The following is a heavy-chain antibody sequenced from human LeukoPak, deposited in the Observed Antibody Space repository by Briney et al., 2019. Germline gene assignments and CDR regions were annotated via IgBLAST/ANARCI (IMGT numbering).Heavy chain of an antibody. CDR2: INLDGSEK. CDR1: GFTFSAYN. CDR3: ARDPRTVRI. D-gene: IGHD1-1*01. J-gene: IGHJ4*02. Sequence: GGSLRLSCAASGFTFSAYNMNWVRRTPGKGLEWVANINLDGSEKYYVDSVRGRFTISRDNAKNSLYLQMNSLRAEDTALYYCARDPRTVRIWGQGTLVTVSS. V-gene: IGHV3-7*01.